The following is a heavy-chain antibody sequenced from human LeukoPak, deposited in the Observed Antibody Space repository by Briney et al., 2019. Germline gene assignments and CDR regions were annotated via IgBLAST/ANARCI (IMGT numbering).Heavy chain of an antibody. J-gene: IGHJ3*01. V-gene: IGHV4-59*01. CDR3: ARISSSNWYNERGAFDV. CDR1: GGSISSYY. CDR2: IYYSGST. Sequence: SETLSLTCTVSGGSISSYYWSWIRQPPGKGLEWIGYIYYSGSTNYNPSPKSRVTISVDTSKNQFSLKLRSVTAADTAVYYCARISSSNWYNERGAFDVWGQGTMVTVSS. D-gene: IGHD6-13*01.